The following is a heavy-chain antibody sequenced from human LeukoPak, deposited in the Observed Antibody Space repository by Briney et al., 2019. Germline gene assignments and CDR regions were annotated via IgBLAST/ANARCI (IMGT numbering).Heavy chain of an antibody. CDR1: GGSISSYY. V-gene: IGHV4-59*08. D-gene: IGHD5-12*01. CDR2: IYYSGST. CDR3: ARVSGYDWESFYDY. J-gene: IGHJ4*02. Sequence: SETLSLTCTVSGGSISSYYWSWIRQPPGKGLEWIGYIYYSGSTNYNPSLKSRVTISVDTSKNQFSLNLNSVTAADTAVYYCARVSGYDWESFYDYWGQGTLVTVSS.